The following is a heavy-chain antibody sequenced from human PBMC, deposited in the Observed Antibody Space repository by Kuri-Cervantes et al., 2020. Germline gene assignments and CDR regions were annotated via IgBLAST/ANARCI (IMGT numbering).Heavy chain of an antibody. CDR2: ISGSGGST. CDR1: GFTFSSHA. D-gene: IGHD4-17*01. CDR3: ASLTVTTGRDFDY. J-gene: IGHJ4*02. V-gene: IGHV3-23*01. Sequence: GESLQISCAASGFTFSSHAMSWVRQAPGKGLEWVSAISGSGGSTYYADSVKGRFTISRDNSKNTLYLQMNSLRAEDTAVYYCASLTVTTGRDFDYWGQGTLVTVSS.